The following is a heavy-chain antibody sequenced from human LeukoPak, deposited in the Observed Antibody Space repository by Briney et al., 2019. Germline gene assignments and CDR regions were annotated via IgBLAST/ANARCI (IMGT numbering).Heavy chain of an antibody. V-gene: IGHV4-34*01. CDR1: GGSFSGYY. CDR2: INHSGST. CDR3: VRRGLRERWLQQERIAEPFRYYFDY. J-gene: IGHJ4*02. Sequence: SETLSLTCAVYGGSFSGYYWSWIRQPPRKGLEWIGEINHSGSTNYNPSLKSRVTISVDTSKNQFSLKLSSVTAADTAVYYCVRRGLRERWLQQERIAEPFRYYFDYWGQGTLVTVSS. D-gene: IGHD5-24*01.